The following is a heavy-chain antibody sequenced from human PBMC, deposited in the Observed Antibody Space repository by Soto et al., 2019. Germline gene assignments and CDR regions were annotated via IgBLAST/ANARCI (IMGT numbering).Heavy chain of an antibody. V-gene: IGHV1-69*01. CDR3: ATTTGTDF. D-gene: IGHD2-2*01. CDR1: GGGFGSYA. Sequence: SVKVSWGSCGGGFGSYARSWVRQAPGQGLEWMGGIIPIFGTANYAQKFQGRVTITADESTSTAYMELSSLRSEDTAVYYCATTTGTDFWGHGTTVTLSS. J-gene: IGHJ6*02. CDR2: IIPIFGTA.